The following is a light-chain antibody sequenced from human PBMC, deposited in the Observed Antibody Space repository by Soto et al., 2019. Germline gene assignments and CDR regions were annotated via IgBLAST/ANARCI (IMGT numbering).Light chain of an antibody. V-gene: IGKV1-5*01. CDR3: QQYKDYVYT. J-gene: IGKJ2*01. CDR2: DVS. Sequence: DIQMTQSPSTLSASVGDRVIITCRASQTVERWMAWYQQKPGKAPKLLISDVSTLERGVPSRFSGSGSATEFTLTLSGLQPDDFATYYCQQYKDYVYTFGQGTKVERK. CDR1: QTVERW.